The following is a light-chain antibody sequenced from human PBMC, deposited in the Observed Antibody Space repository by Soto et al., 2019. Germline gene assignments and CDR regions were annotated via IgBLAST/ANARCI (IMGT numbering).Light chain of an antibody. CDR3: QQLNSYPIT. J-gene: IGKJ5*01. Sequence: DIQMTQSPSVLSASVGDRVTITCRASQSIGKHLNWYQQKPGKAPKFLIYGASTLQSGVPSRFTGSGSGTEFTLTISSLQPEDFATYYCQQLNSYPITFGQGTRLEI. CDR2: GAS. V-gene: IGKV1-9*01. CDR1: QSIGKH.